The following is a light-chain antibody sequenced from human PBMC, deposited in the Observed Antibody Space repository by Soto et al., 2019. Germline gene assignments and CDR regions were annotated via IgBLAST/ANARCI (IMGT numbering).Light chain of an antibody. J-gene: IGKJ1*01. CDR2: KAS. CDR3: QQYNSYVWT. V-gene: IGKV1-5*03. Sequence: DIQMTQSPSTLSASVGDRVTITCRASESISTWLAWYQQKPGKAPKLLIYKASSLESGVPSRFSGSASGTEFTLTISSLQPDDFATYYCQQYNSYVWTFGQGTKVDI. CDR1: ESISTW.